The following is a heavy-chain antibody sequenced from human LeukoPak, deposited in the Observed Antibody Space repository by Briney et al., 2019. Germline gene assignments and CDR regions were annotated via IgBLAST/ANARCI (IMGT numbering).Heavy chain of an antibody. CDR1: GGSISSNNW. CDR3: ASSYGAFEAGGVIITAWFDP. V-gene: IGHV4-4*02. J-gene: IGHJ5*02. D-gene: IGHD3-10*01. Sequence: SETLSLTCAVSGGSISSNNWWSWVRQPPGKGLEWIAEIYHSGSTNYNPSLKSRVTISVDKSKNQFSLKVTSVTAADTAVYYCASSYGAFEAGGVIITAWFDPWGQGTLVTVSS. CDR2: IYHSGST.